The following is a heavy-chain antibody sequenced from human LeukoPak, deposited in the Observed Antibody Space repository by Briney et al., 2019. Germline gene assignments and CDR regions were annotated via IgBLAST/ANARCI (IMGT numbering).Heavy chain of an antibody. CDR2: IIPIFGTA. J-gene: IGHJ6*03. CDR1: GYTFTSYG. CDR3: ARGELLWFGELFAPGYYYYYMDV. V-gene: IGHV1-69*05. D-gene: IGHD3-10*01. Sequence: RASVKVSCKASGYTFTSYGISWVRQAPGQGLEWMGGIIPIFGTANYAQKFQGRVTITTDESTSTAYMELSSLRSEDTAVYYCARGELLWFGELFAPGYYYYYMDVWGKGTTVTVSS.